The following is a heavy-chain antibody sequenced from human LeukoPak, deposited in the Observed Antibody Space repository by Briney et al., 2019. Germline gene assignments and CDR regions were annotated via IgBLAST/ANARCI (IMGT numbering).Heavy chain of an antibody. CDR1: GYTFIRYG. Sequence: KPGASVKVSCKTSGYTFIRYGITWVRQASGQGLEWMAWISPYNGNTKYVQNLQGRLTITTDTSTSTAYMELRSLTSDDTAVYFCAREESIGRYQFLHDSWGQGTLVTVSS. CDR3: AREESIGRYQFLHDS. D-gene: IGHD1-26*01. J-gene: IGHJ4*02. CDR2: ISPYNGNT. V-gene: IGHV1-18*01.